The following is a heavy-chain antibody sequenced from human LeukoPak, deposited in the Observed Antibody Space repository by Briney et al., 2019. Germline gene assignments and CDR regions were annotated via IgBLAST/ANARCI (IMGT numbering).Heavy chain of an antibody. D-gene: IGHD2-2*01. CDR3: ARPLHADCSSTSCLDDAFDI. V-gene: IGHV3-30-3*01. CDR2: ISYDGSNK. CDR1: GFTFSSYA. J-gene: IGHJ3*02. Sequence: PGGSLRLSCAASGFTFSSYAMHWVRQAPGKGLEWAAVISYDGSNKYYADSVKGRFTISRDNSKNTLYLQMNSLRAEDTAVYYCARPLHADCSSTSCLDDAFDIWGQGTMVTVSS.